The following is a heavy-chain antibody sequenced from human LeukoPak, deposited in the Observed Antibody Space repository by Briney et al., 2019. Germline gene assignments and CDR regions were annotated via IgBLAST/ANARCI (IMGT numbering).Heavy chain of an antibody. D-gene: IGHD6-13*01. CDR1: GGSFSGYY. CDR3: ARLSPGDQRAQQLVLFDY. Sequence: SETLSLTCAVYGGSFSGYYWSWIRQPPGKGLEWIGEINNSGSTNYNPSLKSRVTISVDTSKNQFSLKLSSVTAADTAVYYCARLSPGDQRAQQLVLFDYWGQGTLVTVSS. V-gene: IGHV4-34*01. CDR2: INNSGST. J-gene: IGHJ4*02.